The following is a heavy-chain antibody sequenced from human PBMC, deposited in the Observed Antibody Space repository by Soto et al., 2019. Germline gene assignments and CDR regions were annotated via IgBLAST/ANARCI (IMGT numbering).Heavy chain of an antibody. Sequence: QVQLVESGGGVVQPGRSLRLSCAASGFTFSSYAMHWVRQAPGKGLEWVAVISYDGSNKYYADSVKGRFTISRDNSKITLYLQMNSQRAEDTAVYYCARDFLEWSDMGPGYWFDPWGQGTLVTVSS. V-gene: IGHV3-30-3*01. D-gene: IGHD3-3*01. CDR2: ISYDGSNK. CDR1: GFTFSSYA. J-gene: IGHJ5*02. CDR3: ARDFLEWSDMGPGYWFDP.